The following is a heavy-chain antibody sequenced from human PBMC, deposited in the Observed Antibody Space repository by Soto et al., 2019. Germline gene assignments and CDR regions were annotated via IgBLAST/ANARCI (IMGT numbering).Heavy chain of an antibody. CDR1: GFTFSSYG. D-gene: IGHD3-22*01. J-gene: IGHJ6*02. CDR3: AKEAYYYDSSGYYPNYYYYGMDV. CDR2: ISYDGSNK. V-gene: IGHV3-30*18. Sequence: GGSLRLSCAASGFTFSSYGMHWVRQAPGKGLEWVAVISYDGSNKYYADSVKGRFTISRDNSKNTLYLQMNSLRAEDSAVYYCAKEAYYYDSSGYYPNYYYYGMDVWGQGTTVTVSS.